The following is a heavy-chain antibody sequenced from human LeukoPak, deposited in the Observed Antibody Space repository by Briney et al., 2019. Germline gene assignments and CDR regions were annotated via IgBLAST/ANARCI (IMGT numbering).Heavy chain of an antibody. J-gene: IGHJ3*02. D-gene: IGHD1-26*01. Sequence: GGSLRLSCATSGFTFSSYAMNWVRQAPGKGLEGVSGISDSGGNPYYADSVKGRFTISRDNSKNTLYLQMNSLRAEDMAVYYCAKLRYSGSLKGAFDIWGQGTMVTVSS. CDR1: GFTFSSYA. CDR3: AKLRYSGSLKGAFDI. V-gene: IGHV3-23*01. CDR2: ISDSGGNP.